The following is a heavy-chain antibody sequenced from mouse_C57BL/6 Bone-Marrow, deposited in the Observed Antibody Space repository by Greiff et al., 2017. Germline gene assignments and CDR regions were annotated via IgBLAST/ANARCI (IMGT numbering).Heavy chain of an antibody. CDR1: GFSFNTYA. V-gene: IGHV10-1*01. J-gene: IGHJ1*03. D-gene: IGHD1-1*01. CDR3: VRLSYGRYFDV. Sequence: EVMLVESGGGLVQPKGSLKLSCAASGFSFNTYAMNWVRQAPGKGLEWVARIRSKSNNYATYYADSVKDRFTISRDDSESMLYLQMNNLKTEDTAMYYCVRLSYGRYFDVWGTGTTVTVSS. CDR2: IRSKSNNYAT.